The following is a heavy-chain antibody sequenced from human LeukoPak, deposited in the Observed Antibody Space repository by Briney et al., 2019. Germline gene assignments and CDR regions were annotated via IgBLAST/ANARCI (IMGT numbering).Heavy chain of an antibody. D-gene: IGHD3-10*01. Sequence: PSETLSLTCTVSGGSISSSSYYWGWIRQPPGKGLEWIGSIYYSGSTYYNPSLKSRVTISVDTSKNQFSLKLSSVTAADTAVYYCARDWWMVRAFDVWGQGTRVTVSS. CDR2: IYYSGST. V-gene: IGHV4-39*02. CDR1: GGSISSSSYY. J-gene: IGHJ3*01. CDR3: ARDWWMVRAFDV.